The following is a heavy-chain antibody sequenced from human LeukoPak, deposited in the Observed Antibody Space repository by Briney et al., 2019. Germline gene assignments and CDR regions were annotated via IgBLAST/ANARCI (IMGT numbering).Heavy chain of an antibody. V-gene: IGHV3-7*01. CDR1: GFTFSSYW. J-gene: IGHJ4*02. Sequence: AGGSLRLSCAASGFTFSSYWMSWVRQAPGKGLEWVANIKQDESEKYYVDSVKGRFTISRDNAKNSLYLQMNSLRAEDTAVYYCARDRRVRNFDWLSYDHDYWGQGTLVTVSS. CDR2: IKQDESEK. D-gene: IGHD3-9*01. CDR3: ARDRRVRNFDWLSYDHDY.